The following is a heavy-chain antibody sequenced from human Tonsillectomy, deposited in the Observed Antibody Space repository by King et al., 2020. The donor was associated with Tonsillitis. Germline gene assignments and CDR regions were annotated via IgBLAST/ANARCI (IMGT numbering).Heavy chain of an antibody. V-gene: IGHV2-70*01. CDR2: IDWDDDK. J-gene: IGHJ5*02. Sequence: VTLKESGPALVKPTQTLTLTCTFSGFSLSTGGVCVSWIRQPPGKALEWLALIDWDDDKYYNTSLKTRLTISKDTSKNQVVLTMTNMDPVDTATYYCARGGDYYGSGSSPPHNWFDPWGQGTLVTVSS. CDR1: GFSLSTGGVC. CDR3: ARGGDYYGSGSSPPHNWFDP. D-gene: IGHD3-10*01.